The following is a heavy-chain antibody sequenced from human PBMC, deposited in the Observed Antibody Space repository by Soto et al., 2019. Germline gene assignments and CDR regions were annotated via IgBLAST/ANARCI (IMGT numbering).Heavy chain of an antibody. J-gene: IGHJ4*02. CDR3: VKDDGGYPSTAPH. CDR2: ISGSGDRT. D-gene: IGHD3-22*01. CDR1: GITISNYP. Sequence: HPGGSLRLSCAASGITISNYPMSWVRQAPGKGLDWVSGISGSGDRTYYADSAKGRFTISKDISRNSLYLQLDSLGVEDTAVYFCVKDDGGYPSTAPHWGQGTLVTVS. V-gene: IGHV3-23*01.